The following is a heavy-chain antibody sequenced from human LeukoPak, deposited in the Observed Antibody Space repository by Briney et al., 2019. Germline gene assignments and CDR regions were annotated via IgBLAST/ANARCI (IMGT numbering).Heavy chain of an antibody. CDR3: AKVGGWIAATRCLDF. D-gene: IGHD2-15*01. J-gene: IGHJ4*02. CDR1: GFSFSTYA. Sequence: GGSLRLSCAASGFSFSTYAMTWVRQAPGKGLEWVSGITNGGGNTFYIDSVRGRFTISRDNSKNTLYLQMDGLRAEDTAVYYRAKVGGWIAATRCLDFWGRGTLVTVSS. V-gene: IGHV3-23*01. CDR2: ITNGGGNT.